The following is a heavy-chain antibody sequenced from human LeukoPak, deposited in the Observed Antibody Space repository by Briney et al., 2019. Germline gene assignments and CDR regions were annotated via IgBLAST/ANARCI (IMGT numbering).Heavy chain of an antibody. Sequence: ASVKVSCKASGYTFTSYDINWVRQATGQGLEEMGWMNPNSGNTGYAQKFQGRVTMTRNTSISTAYMELSSLRSEDTAVYYCEGGFYGDYAQYYYYGMDVWGQGTTVTVSS. V-gene: IGHV1-8*01. D-gene: IGHD4-17*01. CDR3: EGGFYGDYAQYYYYGMDV. CDR1: GYTFTSYD. CDR2: MNPNSGNT. J-gene: IGHJ6*02.